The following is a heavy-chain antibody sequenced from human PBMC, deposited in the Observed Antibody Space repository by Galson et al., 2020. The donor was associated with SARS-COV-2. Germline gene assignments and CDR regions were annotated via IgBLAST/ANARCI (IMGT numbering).Heavy chain of an antibody. Sequence: GGSLRLSCAGSGFTFSNAWMSWARQAPGKGLEWVARIKSKTDGGTTDYAAPVKGRFTISRDDSKTTLYLQMNNLKTEDTAVYYCAREVRGIQLWPHPDYYYGMDVWGQGTTVTVSS. V-gene: IGHV3-15*01. CDR3: AREVRGIQLWPHPDYYYGMDV. CDR2: IKSKTDGGTT. CDR1: GFTFSNAW. D-gene: IGHD5-18*01. J-gene: IGHJ6*02.